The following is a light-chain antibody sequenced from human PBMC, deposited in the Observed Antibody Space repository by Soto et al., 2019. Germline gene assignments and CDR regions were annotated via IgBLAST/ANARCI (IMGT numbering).Light chain of an antibody. CDR2: AAS. J-gene: IGKJ5*01. CDR3: QQSYSTPTIA. Sequence: DIQMTQSPSSLSASVGDRVTITCRASQSISSYLNWYQQKPGKAPKLLIYAASSLQSGVPSRFSGSRSGTDFTLTISSLQPEDVATYYCQQSYSTPTIAFGEGTRLEIK. V-gene: IGKV1-39*01. CDR1: QSISSY.